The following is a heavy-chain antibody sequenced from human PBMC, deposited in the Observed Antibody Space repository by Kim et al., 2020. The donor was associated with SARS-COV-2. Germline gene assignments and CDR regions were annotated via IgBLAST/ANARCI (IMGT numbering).Heavy chain of an antibody. Sequence: ASVKVSCKASGYTFTSYGISWVRQAPGQGLEWMGWISAYNGNTNYAQKLQGRVTMTTDTSTSTAYMELRSLRSDDTAVYYCARDGKIDSSGYGMDVWGQGTTVTVSS. CDR3: ARDGKIDSSGYGMDV. V-gene: IGHV1-18*01. J-gene: IGHJ6*02. CDR2: ISAYNGNT. D-gene: IGHD3-22*01. CDR1: GYTFTSYG.